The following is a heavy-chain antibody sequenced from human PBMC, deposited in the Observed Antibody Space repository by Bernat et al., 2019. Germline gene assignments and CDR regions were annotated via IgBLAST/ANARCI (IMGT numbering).Heavy chain of an antibody. V-gene: IGHV5-51*03. Sequence: EVQLVQSGAEVKEPGESLKISCKGSGYIFTSYWIAWVRQMPGKGLEWMGIIYPGDSDTSYSPSFQGQVTISVDKSISTAYLQWSSLKASDTAMYYCASSLYGDFSDAFDIWDQGTRVTVSS. D-gene: IGHD4-17*01. CDR3: ASSLYGDFSDAFDI. CDR2: IYPGDSDT. CDR1: GYIFTSYW. J-gene: IGHJ3*02.